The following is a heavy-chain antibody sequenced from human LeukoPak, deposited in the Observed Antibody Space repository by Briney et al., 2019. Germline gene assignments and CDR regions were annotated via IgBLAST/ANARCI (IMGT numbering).Heavy chain of an antibody. CDR3: AKEGGLGDSSGYFSD. V-gene: IGHV3-33*06. CDR1: VFTFSSYG. J-gene: IGHJ4*02. CDR2: IWYDGSNK. Sequence: TGGSLRLSCAASVFTFSSYGMHWVRQAPGKGLEWVAVIWYDGSNKYYADSVKGRFTISRDNSKNTLYLQMNSLRAEDTAVYYCAKEGGLGDSSGYFSDWGQGTLVTVSS. D-gene: IGHD3-22*01.